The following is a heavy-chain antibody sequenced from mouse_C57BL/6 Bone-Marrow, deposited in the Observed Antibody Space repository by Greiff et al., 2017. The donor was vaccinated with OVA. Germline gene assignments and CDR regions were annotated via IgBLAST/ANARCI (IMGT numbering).Heavy chain of an antibody. CDR2: ISYDGSN. CDR1: GYSITSGYY. J-gene: IGHJ4*01. CDR3: ANYYGSSYAMDY. Sequence: EVKLQESGPGLVKPSQSLSLTCSVTGYSITSGYYWNWIRQFPGNKLEWMGYISYDGSNNYNPSLKNRISITRDTSKNQFCLKLNSVTTEDTATYYCANYYGSSYAMDYWGQGTSVTVSS. D-gene: IGHD1-1*01. V-gene: IGHV3-6*01.